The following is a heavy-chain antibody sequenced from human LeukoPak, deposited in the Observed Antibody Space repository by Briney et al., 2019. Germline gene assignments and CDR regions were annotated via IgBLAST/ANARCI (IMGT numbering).Heavy chain of an antibody. CDR3: AKDSRGSGSYRYFDY. J-gene: IGHJ4*02. D-gene: IGHD3-10*01. V-gene: IGHV3-23*01. CDR1: GFTFSSYA. CDR2: ISGSGGST. Sequence: GGSLRLSCAASGFTFSSYAMSCVRQAPGKGLEWVSAISGSGGSTYYADSVKGRFTISRDNSKNTLYLQMNSLRAEDTAVYYCAKDSRGSGSYRYFDYWGLGTLVTVSS.